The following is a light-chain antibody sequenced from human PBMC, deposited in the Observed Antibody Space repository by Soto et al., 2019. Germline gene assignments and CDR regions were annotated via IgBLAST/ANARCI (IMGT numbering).Light chain of an antibody. CDR1: SSDVGSYNY. V-gene: IGLV2-14*01. CDR2: EVS. J-gene: IGLJ1*01. Sequence: QSALTQPASVSGSPGQSITISCTGTSSDVGSYNYVSWYQHHPGKAPQLIIYEVSNRPSGVSHRFSASASGSTASLTISGLQAEDEAEYYCGSYTDTTYVFGTGTKLTVL. CDR3: GSYTDTTYV.